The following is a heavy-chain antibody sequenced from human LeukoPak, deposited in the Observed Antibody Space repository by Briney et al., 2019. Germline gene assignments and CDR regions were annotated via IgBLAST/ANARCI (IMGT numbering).Heavy chain of an antibody. CDR1: GFTFSSYS. Sequence: GGSLRLSCAASGFTFSSYSMNWVRQAPGKGLEWVSYISSSSSTIYYADSVKGRFTISRDNAKNSLYLQMNSLRAEDTAVYYCASPPYGDYPNYYYGMDVWGQGTTVTVSS. V-gene: IGHV3-48*04. CDR2: ISSSSSTI. J-gene: IGHJ6*02. D-gene: IGHD4-17*01. CDR3: ASPPYGDYPNYYYGMDV.